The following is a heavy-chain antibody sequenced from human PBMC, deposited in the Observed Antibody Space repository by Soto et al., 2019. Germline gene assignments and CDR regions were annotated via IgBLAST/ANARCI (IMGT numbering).Heavy chain of an antibody. Sequence: QLQLQESGPGLVKPSETLSLTCTVSGGSISRSSYYWGWIRQPPGKGLEWIGSIYYSGSTYYNPSLKSRVTISVDTSNNQFSLKLSSVTAADTAVYYCARQPATTYGSAGPPDVWGQGTTVTVSS. J-gene: IGHJ6*02. CDR3: ARQPATTYGSAGPPDV. CDR2: IYYSGST. D-gene: IGHD3-10*01. V-gene: IGHV4-39*01. CDR1: GGSISRSSYY.